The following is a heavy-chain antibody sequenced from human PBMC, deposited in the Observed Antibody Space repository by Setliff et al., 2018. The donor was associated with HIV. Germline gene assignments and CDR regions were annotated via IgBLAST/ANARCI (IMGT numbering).Heavy chain of an antibody. CDR1: GFSFNNYW. Sequence: GSMRLSCVASGFSFNNYWMCWVRQAPGKGLEWVANIGQDGSEKNYVDSVKGRFTISRDNSKNSLYLQMNSLRAEDTAFYYCAKGYRRSSGWPEYYYYALDVWGQGTTVTVSS. CDR2: IGQDGSEK. CDR3: AKGYRRSSGWPEYYYYALDV. D-gene: IGHD6-19*01. J-gene: IGHJ6*02. V-gene: IGHV3-7*03.